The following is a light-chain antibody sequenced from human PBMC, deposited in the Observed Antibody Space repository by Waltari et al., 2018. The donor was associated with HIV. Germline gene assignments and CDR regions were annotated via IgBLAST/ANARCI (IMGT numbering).Light chain of an antibody. CDR1: SSNIGRNT. CDR3: AVWGDSLNGPV. Sequence: QSVLTQPPSASGTPGQRVTISCSGSSSNIGRNTVNWYQQPPGTAPKLLIYSNNQRPSGVPDRVSGSKSGTSASLAISGLQSEDEADYYCAVWGDSLNGPVFGGGTKLTVL. CDR2: SNN. V-gene: IGLV1-44*01. J-gene: IGLJ2*01.